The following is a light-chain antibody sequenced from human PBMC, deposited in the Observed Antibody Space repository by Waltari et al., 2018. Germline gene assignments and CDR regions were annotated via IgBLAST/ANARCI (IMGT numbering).Light chain of an antibody. J-gene: IGLJ3*02. CDR1: NLGTKS. V-gene: IGLV3-21*02. CDR2: NDN. CDR3: QVWDSTSDPWV. Sequence: SYVLTQPPSVSVAPGQTAKITCGGINLGTKSVHWYQQKPGQAPVLVVYNDNDRPSGIPERFSGSNSGNTATLTVSTVEAGDEADYFCQVWDSTSDPWVFGGGTKLTVL.